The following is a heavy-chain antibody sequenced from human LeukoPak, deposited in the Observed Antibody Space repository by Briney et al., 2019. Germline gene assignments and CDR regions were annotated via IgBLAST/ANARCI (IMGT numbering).Heavy chain of an antibody. V-gene: IGHV3-7*01. CDR2: IKHDGSEQ. CDR3: KSGGAAPGNFDY. J-gene: IGHJ4*02. D-gene: IGHD6-13*01. CDR1: GFTFTSYW. Sequence: PGGSLRLSCAASGFTFTSYWMSWMRQAPGKGLQWVANIKHDGSEQYYVDSVKGRFTISRDNAKNLLYLQMNSLGVEDTAVYYCKSGGAAPGNFDYWGQGALVTVSS.